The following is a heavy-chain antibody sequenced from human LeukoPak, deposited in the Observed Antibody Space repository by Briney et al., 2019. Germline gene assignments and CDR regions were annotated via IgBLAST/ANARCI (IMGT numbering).Heavy chain of an antibody. D-gene: IGHD3-9*01. CDR3: ARRESYYDILTGYPNSYYYYYMDV. CDR1: GFTFSSYG. CDR2: IRYDGSNK. Sequence: GGSLRLSCAASGFTFSSYGMHWVRQAPGKGLEWVAFIRYDGSNKYYADSVKGRFTISRDNSKNTLYLQMNSLRAEDTAVYYCARRESYYDILTGYPNSYYYYYMDVWGKGTTVTVSS. J-gene: IGHJ6*03. V-gene: IGHV3-30*02.